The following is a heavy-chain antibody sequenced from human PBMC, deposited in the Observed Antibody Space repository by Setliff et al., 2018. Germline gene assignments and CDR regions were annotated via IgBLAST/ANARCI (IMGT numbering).Heavy chain of an antibody. D-gene: IGHD2-2*01. CDR2: ISHNGDTT. J-gene: IGHJ4*02. CDR1: GFTFRTYG. CDR3: AKVRRPLEVEPRAMFGFDS. Sequence: GESLKISCAASGFTFRTYGMSWVRQAPGKGLEWVSVISHNGDTTYYADSVKGRFTISRDDSKNILYLQMNSLRAEDTAVYYCAKVRRPLEVEPRAMFGFDSWGQGTLVTVSS. V-gene: IGHV3-23*01.